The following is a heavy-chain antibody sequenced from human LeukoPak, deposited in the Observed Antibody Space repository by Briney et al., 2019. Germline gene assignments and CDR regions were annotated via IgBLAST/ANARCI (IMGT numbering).Heavy chain of an antibody. Sequence: SVKVSCKASGGTFSSYAISWVRQAPGQGLEWMGGIIPILGTANYAQKFQGRVTITADKSTSTAYMELSSLRSEDTAVYYCARVTPYGMDVWGKGTTVTVSS. J-gene: IGHJ6*04. CDR2: IIPILGTA. V-gene: IGHV1-69*06. CDR3: ARVTPYGMDV. D-gene: IGHD2-15*01. CDR1: GGTFSSYA.